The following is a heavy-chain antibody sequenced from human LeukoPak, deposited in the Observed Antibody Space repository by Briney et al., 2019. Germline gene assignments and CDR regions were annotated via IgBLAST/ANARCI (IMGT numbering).Heavy chain of an antibody. CDR1: GFTFSSYD. J-gene: IGHJ3*02. CDR3: ARALRYDSSGPTDAFDI. V-gene: IGHV3-13*01. CDR2: VGTAGNT. Sequence: GGSLRLSCAASGFTFSSYDMHWVRQATGKGLEWVSAVGTAGNTYYPGSVKGRFTIPRENAKNSLNLQMNSLRAGDTAVYYCARALRYDSSGPTDAFDIWGQGTMVTVSS. D-gene: IGHD3-22*01.